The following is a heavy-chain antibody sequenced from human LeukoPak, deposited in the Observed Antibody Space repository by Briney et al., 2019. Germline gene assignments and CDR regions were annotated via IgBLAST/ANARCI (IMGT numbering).Heavy chain of an antibody. V-gene: IGHV1-18*01. CDR2: ISAYNGNT. CDR1: GYTFTSYG. J-gene: IGHJ4*02. Sequence: ASVKVSCKASGYTFTSYGISWVRQAPGQGLEWMGWISAYNGNTNYAQKFQGRLTITRDTSASTAYMELSRLTSEDTAVYYCARERGDYDGFDYWGQGTLVTVSS. CDR3: ARERGDYDGFDY. D-gene: IGHD4-23*01.